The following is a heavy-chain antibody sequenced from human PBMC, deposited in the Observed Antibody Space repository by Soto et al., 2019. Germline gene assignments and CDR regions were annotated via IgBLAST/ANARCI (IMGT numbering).Heavy chain of an antibody. Sequence: EVQLLESGGHLVQPGGSLRLSCAASGFIFSNYAMSWVRQAPGKGLEWVSFISGSVSSTDYADSVKGRFTISRGHSKNTLYLQMNSLRAEDAAVYYCVREASSSGLHLEHWGRGTLVTVSS. CDR2: ISGSVSST. CDR3: VREASSSGLHLEH. V-gene: IGHV3-23*01. CDR1: GFIFSNYA. J-gene: IGHJ4*02. D-gene: IGHD6-6*01.